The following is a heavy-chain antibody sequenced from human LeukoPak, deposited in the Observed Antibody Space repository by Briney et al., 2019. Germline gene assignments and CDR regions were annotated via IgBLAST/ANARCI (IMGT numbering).Heavy chain of an antibody. CDR3: ARSYYYDSSGYYDY. J-gene: IGHJ4*02. Sequence: GGSLRLSCAVSGFTFSSYGMSWVRQAPGKGLEWVSAISGTGGSTYYADSVKGRFTISRDNSKNTLYLQMNSLRAEDTAVYYCARSYYYDSSGYYDYWGQGTLVTVSS. V-gene: IGHV3-23*01. D-gene: IGHD3-22*01. CDR1: GFTFSSYG. CDR2: ISGTGGST.